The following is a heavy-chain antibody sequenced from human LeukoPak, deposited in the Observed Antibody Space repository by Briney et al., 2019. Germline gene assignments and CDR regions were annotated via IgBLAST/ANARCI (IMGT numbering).Heavy chain of an antibody. V-gene: IGHV3-7*01. J-gene: IGHJ4*02. D-gene: IGHD3-3*01. CDR2: IKPEGDEK. Sequence: GGSLRLSCVASGFTFSTSWMSWIRQAPGKGLEWVATIKPEGDEKFYVDSVKGRFTISRDNAKNSLYLQMNSLRAEDTAVYYCARVPTIDVWSGYYTGYWGQGTLVTVSS. CDR1: GFTFSTSW. CDR3: ARVPTIDVWSGYYTGY.